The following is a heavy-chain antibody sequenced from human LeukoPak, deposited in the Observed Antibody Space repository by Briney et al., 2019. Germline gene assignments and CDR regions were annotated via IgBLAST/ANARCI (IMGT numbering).Heavy chain of an antibody. J-gene: IGHJ6*02. Sequence: ASVKVSCKASGYIFTSYHMHWVRQAPGQGLEWMGYINPSVGYITYAQKFQDRVTMTRDTSTSTVYMELRSLRSDDTAVYYCARDGDTAMVPYYGMDVWGQGTTVTVSS. D-gene: IGHD5-18*01. CDR1: GYIFTSYH. CDR2: INPSVGYI. V-gene: IGHV1-46*01. CDR3: ARDGDTAMVPYYGMDV.